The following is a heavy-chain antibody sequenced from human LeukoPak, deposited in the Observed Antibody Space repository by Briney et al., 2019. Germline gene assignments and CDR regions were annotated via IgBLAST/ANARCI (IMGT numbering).Heavy chain of an antibody. CDR2: INHSGST. CDR1: GGSFSGYY. D-gene: IGHD3-3*01. J-gene: IGHJ6*03. Sequence: SETLSLTCAVYGGSFSGYYWSWIRQPPGKGLEWIGEINHSGSTNYNPSLKSRVTISVDTSKNRFSLKLSSVTAADTAVYYCARGPTYYDFWSGPKYYMDVWGKGTTVTVSS. CDR3: ARGPTYYDFWSGPKYYMDV. V-gene: IGHV4-34*01.